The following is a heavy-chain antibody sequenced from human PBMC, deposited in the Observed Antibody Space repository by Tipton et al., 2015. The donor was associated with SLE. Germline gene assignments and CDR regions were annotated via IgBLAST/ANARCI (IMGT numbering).Heavy chain of an antibody. V-gene: IGHV3-30*04. J-gene: IGHJ3*02. CDR2: ISFDGSNT. CDR1: GLTFITYA. CDR3: ARTMVGRPDACDI. D-gene: IGHD2-8*01. Sequence: SLRLSCAASGLTFITYAMHWVRQAPGKGLECVAVISFDGSNTYYADSVKGRFTISRDNSKNSLYLQMNSLRAEDTAVYYCARTMVGRPDACDIWGRGTLVTVSS.